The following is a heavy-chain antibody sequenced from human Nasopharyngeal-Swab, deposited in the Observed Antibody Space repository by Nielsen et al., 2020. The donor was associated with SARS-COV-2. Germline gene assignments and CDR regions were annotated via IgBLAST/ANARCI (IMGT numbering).Heavy chain of an antibody. D-gene: IGHD2-15*01. CDR3: ARGPVAVVVADNYFDH. Sequence: ASVKVSCKASGYTFTSYYLHWVRQAPGQGLEWMGIINPSGGSATYPQKFQRRVTFTRDTSTTTFYMELSSLRSEDTAVYYCARGPVAVVVADNYFDHWGQGTLVTVSS. V-gene: IGHV1-46*01. CDR2: INPSGGSA. J-gene: IGHJ4*02. CDR1: GYTFTSYY.